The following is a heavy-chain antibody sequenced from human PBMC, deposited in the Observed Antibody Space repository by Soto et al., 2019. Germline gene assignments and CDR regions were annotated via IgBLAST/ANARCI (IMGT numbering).Heavy chain of an antibody. D-gene: IGHD2-21*01. J-gene: IGHJ1*01. V-gene: IGHV1-69*01. CDR1: GGTFRADA. CDR2: IIPRFGSA. CDR3: GGRSCGAGRHAGGHYLAF. Sequence: QAQLLQSASEIARPGSSVRVSCNISGGTFRADALSWVRQAPGQGPEWMGGIIPRFGSAKYAQKFKDRLSISADEFKNIIQSEMTNLRSDDTGVYYWGGRSCGAGRHAGGHYLAFWGQGTLVTVSS.